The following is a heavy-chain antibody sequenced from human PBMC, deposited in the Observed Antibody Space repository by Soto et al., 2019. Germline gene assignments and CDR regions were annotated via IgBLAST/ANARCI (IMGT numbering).Heavy chain of an antibody. CDR2: ISNTGGGT. J-gene: IGHJ3*02. CDR1: GFTFNNYA. V-gene: IGHV3-23*01. D-gene: IGHD4-17*01. CDR3: AKDINDYGDYDAFDI. Sequence: GGSLRLSCAASGFTFNNYAMNWVRQAPGMGLEWVATISNTGGGTYYADSVKGRFTISRDNSKNTLYLQMNSLRAEDTAVYYCAKDINDYGDYDAFDIWGQGTMVTVSS.